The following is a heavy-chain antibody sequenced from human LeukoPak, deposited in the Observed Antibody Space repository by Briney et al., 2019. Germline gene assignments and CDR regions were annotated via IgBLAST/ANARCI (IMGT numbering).Heavy chain of an antibody. J-gene: IGHJ5*02. CDR1: GSYW. CDR2: INSDGSWT. Sequence: PGGSLRLSCAASGSYWMHWVRQAPGKGLVWASHINSDGSWTSYADSVKGRFTISKDNAKNSLYLQMNSLRAEDTAVYYCARVASSSLSYWFDPWGQGTLVTVSS. CDR3: ARVASSSLSYWFDP. V-gene: IGHV3-74*01. D-gene: IGHD6-13*01.